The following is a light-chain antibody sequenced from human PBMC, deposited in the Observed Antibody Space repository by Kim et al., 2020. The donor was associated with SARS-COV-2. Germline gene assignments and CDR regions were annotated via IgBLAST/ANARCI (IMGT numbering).Light chain of an antibody. V-gene: IGKV1-6*01. J-gene: IGKJ1*01. CDR1: QDIRSY. CDR3: LQNYNYPRT. CDR2: AAS. Sequence: ASVGDRVTITCRASQDIRSYLAWYQLKPGKAPNLLIYAASSLHSGVPSRFSGSGSGTDFSLTITSLQPEDFATYYCLQNYNYPRTFGQGTKVDIK.